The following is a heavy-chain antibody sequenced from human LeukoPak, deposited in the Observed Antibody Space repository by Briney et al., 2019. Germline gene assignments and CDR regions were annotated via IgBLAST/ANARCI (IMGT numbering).Heavy chain of an antibody. Sequence: GGSLRLSCAASGFTFSSYGMHWVRQAPGKGLDWVAFIRYDGTNKYYADSVKGRSSISRDNSKNTLYLQMNSLRPEDTAVYYCAKDSYYSNYAWYYYYMDVWGKGTTVTVSS. V-gene: IGHV3-30*02. CDR2: IRYDGTNK. CDR1: GFTFSSYG. CDR3: AKDSYYSNYAWYYYYMDV. J-gene: IGHJ6*03. D-gene: IGHD4-11*01.